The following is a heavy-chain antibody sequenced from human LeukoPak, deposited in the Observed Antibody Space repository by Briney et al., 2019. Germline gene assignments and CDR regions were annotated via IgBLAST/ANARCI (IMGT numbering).Heavy chain of an antibody. J-gene: IGHJ4*02. Sequence: PGGSLRLPCAASGFTFSSYEMNWVRQAPGKGLEWVSYISSSGSTIYYADSVKGRFTISRDNAKNSLYLQMNSLRAEDTAVYYCASPNNYYDIPRAFDYWGQGTLVTVSS. V-gene: IGHV3-48*03. D-gene: IGHD3-22*01. CDR2: ISSSGSTI. CDR3: ASPNNYYDIPRAFDY. CDR1: GFTFSSYE.